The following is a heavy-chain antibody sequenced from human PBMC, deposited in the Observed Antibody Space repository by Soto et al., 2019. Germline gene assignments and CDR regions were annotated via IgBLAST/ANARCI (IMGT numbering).Heavy chain of an antibody. CDR3: AKVKREYTSTSAVVFDS. Sequence: EVQLVETGGAVVQPGGSLRLSCVVSGFTFDEYSMYWFRQPPGKGLEWISLLTWDGGTTYYADSVKGRFTISRDSGKSSLFLQMDSLRTEDTALYYCAKVKREYTSTSAVVFDSWGQGTLVTVSS. CDR1: GFTFDEYS. J-gene: IGHJ4*02. D-gene: IGHD6-6*01. V-gene: IGHV3-43*01. CDR2: LTWDGGTT.